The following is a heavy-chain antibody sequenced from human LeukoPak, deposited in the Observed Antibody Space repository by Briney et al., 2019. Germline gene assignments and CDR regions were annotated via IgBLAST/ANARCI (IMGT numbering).Heavy chain of an antibody. CDR1: GFTFSSYS. CDR3: ARECSSTSCYTHDAFDI. J-gene: IGHJ3*02. V-gene: IGHV3-48*01. CDR2: ISSSSSTI. Sequence: GGSLRLSCAASGFTFSSYSMNWVRQAPGKGLEWASYISSSSSTIYYADSVKGRFTISRDNAKNSLYLQMNSLRAEDTAVYYCARECSSTSCYTHDAFDIWGQGTMVTVSS. D-gene: IGHD2-2*02.